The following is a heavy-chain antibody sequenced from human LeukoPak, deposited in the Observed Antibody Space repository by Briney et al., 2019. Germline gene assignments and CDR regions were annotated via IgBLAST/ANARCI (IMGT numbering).Heavy chain of an antibody. CDR2: ISAYNGNT. J-gene: IGHJ4*02. CDR3: ARNTIFGVVIIPLDY. CDR1: GYTFTSYG. V-gene: IGHV1-18*01. Sequence: ASVKVSCKASGYTFTSYGISWVRQAPGQGLEWMGWISAYNGNTSYAQKLQGRVTMTTDTSTSTAYMEPRSLRSDDTAVYYCARNTIFGVVIIPLDYWGQGTLVTVSS. D-gene: IGHD3-3*01.